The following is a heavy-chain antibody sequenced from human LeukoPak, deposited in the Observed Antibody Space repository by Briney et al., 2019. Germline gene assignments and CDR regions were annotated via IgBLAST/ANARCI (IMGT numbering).Heavy chain of an antibody. J-gene: IGHJ4*02. CDR1: GGTFSSYA. V-gene: IGHV1-69*01. D-gene: IGHD5-18*01. Sequence: SVKVSCKASGGTFSSYAISWLRQAPGQGLEWMGGIIPIFGTANYARKLQGRVTITADESTSTAYMELSSLRSEDTAVYYCARTMTAMVILEGGYFDYWGQGTLVTVSS. CDR2: IIPIFGTA. CDR3: ARTMTAMVILEGGYFDY.